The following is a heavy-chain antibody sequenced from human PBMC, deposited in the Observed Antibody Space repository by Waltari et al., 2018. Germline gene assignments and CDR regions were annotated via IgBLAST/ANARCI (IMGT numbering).Heavy chain of an antibody. J-gene: IGHJ4*02. CDR1: GYTFTGYY. Sequence: QVQLVQSGAEVKKPGASVKVSCKASGYTFTGYYMPWVRQAPGQGLEWMGRINPNSGGTNYAQKFQGRVTMTRDTSISTAYMELSRLRSDDTAVYYCARSAVGATLNFDYWGQGTLVTVSS. V-gene: IGHV1-2*06. CDR3: ARSAVGATLNFDY. CDR2: INPNSGGT. D-gene: IGHD1-26*01.